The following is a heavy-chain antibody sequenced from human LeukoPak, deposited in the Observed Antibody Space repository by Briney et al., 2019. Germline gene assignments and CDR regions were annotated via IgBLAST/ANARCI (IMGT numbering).Heavy chain of an antibody. CDR1: GYTFTGYY. CDR2: INPNSGGT. Sequence: GASVKVSCKASGYTFTGYYMHWVRQAPGQGLEWMGWINPNSGGTNYAQKFQGRVTMTRDTSISTAYMELSRLRSDDTAVYYCARSRGLRVPSFDYWGQGTLVTVSS. J-gene: IGHJ4*02. CDR3: ARSRGLRVPSFDY. V-gene: IGHV1-2*02. D-gene: IGHD2-2*01.